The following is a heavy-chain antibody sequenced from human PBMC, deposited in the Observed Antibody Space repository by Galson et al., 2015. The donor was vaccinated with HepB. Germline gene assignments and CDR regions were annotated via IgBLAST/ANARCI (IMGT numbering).Heavy chain of an antibody. J-gene: IGHJ2*01. CDR1: GFTFSNYD. V-gene: IGHV3-23*01. D-gene: IGHD2-2*02. Sequence: SLRLSCAASGFTFSNYDMSWVRQAPGKGLEWVSVISGSGNRTYYADSVKGRFTISRDDSKSTLYLQMNSLRVEDTAVHYCARLGGGYCSSTSCYTGWYFDLWGRGTLVTVSS. CDR2: ISGSGNRT. CDR3: ARLGGGYCSSTSCYTGWYFDL.